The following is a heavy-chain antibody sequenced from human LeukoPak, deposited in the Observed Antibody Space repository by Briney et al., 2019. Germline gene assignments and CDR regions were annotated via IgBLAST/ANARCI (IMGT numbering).Heavy chain of an antibody. CDR2: INPKSGGT. Sequence: GASVKVSCKASGYTFTDYFMNWVRQAPGQGLEWMGWINPKSGGTVYAQKFQGRVTMTRDTSISTAYMELSRLRSDDTAVYYCAADPGPYYYGSGSYYKGNWFDPWGQGTLVTVSS. J-gene: IGHJ5*02. D-gene: IGHD3-10*01. CDR3: AADPGPYYYGSGSYYKGNWFDP. CDR1: GYTFTDYF. V-gene: IGHV1-2*02.